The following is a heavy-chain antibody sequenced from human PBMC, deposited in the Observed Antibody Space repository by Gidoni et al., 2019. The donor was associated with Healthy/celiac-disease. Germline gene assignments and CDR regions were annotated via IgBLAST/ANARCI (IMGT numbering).Heavy chain of an antibody. Sequence: QVQLVQSGAEVKKPGASVKVSCKASGYPFPGYYMHWVRQAPGQGLEWMGWINPNSGGTNYAQKFQGRVTMTRDTSISTAYMELSRLRSDDTAVYYCARDPYNWNYDYYYGMDVWGQGTTVTVSS. CDR3: ARDPYNWNYDYYYGMDV. V-gene: IGHV1-2*02. CDR2: INPNSGGT. CDR1: GYPFPGYY. D-gene: IGHD1-7*01. J-gene: IGHJ6*02.